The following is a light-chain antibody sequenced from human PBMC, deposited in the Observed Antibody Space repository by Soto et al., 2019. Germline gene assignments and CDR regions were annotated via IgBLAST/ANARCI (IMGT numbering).Light chain of an antibody. CDR3: SSYTSSSTLGV. Sequence: QSVLTQPASVSGSPGQTVTISCTGSSTDVGGYYDVSWYQQPPGKAPKLMIYDVSNRPSGVANRFSGSKSGNSASLTISGLQAEDEADYYCSSYTSSSTLGVFGGGTKLTVL. CDR2: DVS. J-gene: IGLJ2*01. CDR1: STDVGGYYD. V-gene: IGLV2-14*01.